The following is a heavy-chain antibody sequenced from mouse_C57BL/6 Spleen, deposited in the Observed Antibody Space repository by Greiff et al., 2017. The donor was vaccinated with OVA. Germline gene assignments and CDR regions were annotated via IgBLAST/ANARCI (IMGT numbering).Heavy chain of an antibody. V-gene: IGHV5-16*01. J-gene: IGHJ2*01. D-gene: IGHD2-3*01. Sequence: EVKLVESEGGLVQPGSSMKLSCTASGFTFSDYYMAWVRQVPEKGLEWVANINYDGSSTYYLDSLKSRFIISRDNAKNILYLQMSSLKSEDTATYYCARVRWSYYFDYWGQGTTLTVSS. CDR3: ARVRWSYYFDY. CDR2: INYDGSST. CDR1: GFTFSDYY.